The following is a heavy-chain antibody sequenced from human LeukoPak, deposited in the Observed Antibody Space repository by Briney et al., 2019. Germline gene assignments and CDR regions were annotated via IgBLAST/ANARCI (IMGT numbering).Heavy chain of an antibody. CDR2: INWDGGNR. CDR1: GFSSADYG. V-gene: IGHV3-20*04. J-gene: IGHJ4*02. CDR3: TRDLISNWYNFAY. Sequence: PGGSLRLSCEDSGFSSADYGMSWVRQLPGKGLEWVAGINWDGGNRFYADSVKGRFIITRDHAKNSLFLQMNSLRVEDTALYYSTRDLISNWYNFAYWGQGALVIVSS. D-gene: IGHD6-13*01.